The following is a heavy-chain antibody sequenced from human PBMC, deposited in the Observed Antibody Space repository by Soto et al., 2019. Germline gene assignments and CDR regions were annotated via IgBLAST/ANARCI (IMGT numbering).Heavy chain of an antibody. CDR2: IIGTDTT. D-gene: IGHD3-22*01. J-gene: IGHJ5*01. CDR3: AEGGALYSSHPWDS. Sequence: EVQLLESGGGLVQPGGSLRLSCTASGFTFKNCGMIWVRQAPGKGLEWVAAIIGTDTTNYADSVKGRFTISRDNSKDTLYLQMNGLRVEDTAIYYCAEGGALYSSHPWDSWGHGTLVTVSA. V-gene: IGHV3-23*01. CDR1: GFTFKNCG.